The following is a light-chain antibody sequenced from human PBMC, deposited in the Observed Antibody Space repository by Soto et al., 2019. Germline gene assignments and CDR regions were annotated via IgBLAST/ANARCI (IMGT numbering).Light chain of an antibody. Sequence: DIQMTQSPSSLSVSVGDRVTITCRASQRISSYLNWYQQKPGKAPKLLIYAASSLQSGVPSRFSGSGSGTDFTLTISSLQPEDFAAYYCQQSYSTPLTFGPATKMD. CDR2: AAS. J-gene: IGKJ3*01. CDR1: QRISSY. V-gene: IGKV1-39*01. CDR3: QQSYSTPLT.